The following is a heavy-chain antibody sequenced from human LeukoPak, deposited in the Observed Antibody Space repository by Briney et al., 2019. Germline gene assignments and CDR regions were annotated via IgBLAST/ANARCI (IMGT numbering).Heavy chain of an antibody. CDR2: IYYSGST. Sequence: SETLSLTCTVSGGSISSYYWSWIRQSPGKGLEWFGDIYYSGSTNYNPSLKSRVTISVDTSKNQFSLKSSSVTAADTAVYYCARGYGYYFDYWGQGTLVTVSS. J-gene: IGHJ4*02. D-gene: IGHD5-18*01. CDR3: ARGYGYYFDY. V-gene: IGHV4-59*01. CDR1: GGSISSYY.